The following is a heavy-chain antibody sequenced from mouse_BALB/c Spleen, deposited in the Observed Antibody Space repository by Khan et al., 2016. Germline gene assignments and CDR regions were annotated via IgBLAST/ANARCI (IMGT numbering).Heavy chain of an antibody. D-gene: IGHD1-1*01. Sequence: EVKLLESGGGLVQPGGSLKLSCAASGFDFSRYWMSWVRQAPGKGLEWIGEINPDSSTINYTPSLKDKFIISRDNAKNKLYLQMSKVRSEDTALYYCTRLYYYGTSDYWGQCTTLTVSS. CDR2: INPDSSTI. V-gene: IGHV4-1*02. J-gene: IGHJ2*01. CDR3: TRLYYYGTSDY. CDR1: GFDFSRYW.